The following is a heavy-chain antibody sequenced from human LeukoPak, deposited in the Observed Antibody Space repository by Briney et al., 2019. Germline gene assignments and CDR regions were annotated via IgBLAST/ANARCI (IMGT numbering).Heavy chain of an antibody. D-gene: IGHD7-27*01. Sequence: GGSLRLSCAASGFTFSNAWMNWVRQVPGKGLEWVSHISSSGSMIWYGESVKGRFTISRDSAKNSLHLQMNSLRAEDTAVYYCARDPESNWGWDLDYWGQGTLVTVSS. V-gene: IGHV3-48*01. CDR1: GFTFSNAW. CDR2: ISSSGSMI. CDR3: ARDPESNWGWDLDY. J-gene: IGHJ4*02.